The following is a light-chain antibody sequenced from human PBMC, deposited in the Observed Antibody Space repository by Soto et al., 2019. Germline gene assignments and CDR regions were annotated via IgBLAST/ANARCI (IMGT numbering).Light chain of an antibody. CDR1: SSNIGSNT. J-gene: IGLJ1*01. CDR3: EAWDDSLDGWYA. Sequence: QSVLTQPPSASGTPGQRLTISCSGSSSNIGSNTVNWYQQLPATAPKLLTYSNNQRPSGVPERFSGSRSGTSASLAISGVQCEDEVDYYCEAWDDSLDGWYALGTGTKVTVL. CDR2: SNN. V-gene: IGLV1-44*01.